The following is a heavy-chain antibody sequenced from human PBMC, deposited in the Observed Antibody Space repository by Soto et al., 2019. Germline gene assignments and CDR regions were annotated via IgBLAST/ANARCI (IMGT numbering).Heavy chain of an antibody. V-gene: IGHV1-69*13. D-gene: IGHD6-13*01. Sequence: SVKVSCKASGGTFSSYRFNWVRQARGQGLEWLGGIVPIYRTADYAQKFQGRVTITADESTRTVYMELSSLKSQDTALYYCARDSGAKLSSSWGQGTLVTVSS. CDR1: GGTFSSYR. J-gene: IGHJ4*02. CDR3: ARDSGAKLSSS. CDR2: IVPIYRTA.